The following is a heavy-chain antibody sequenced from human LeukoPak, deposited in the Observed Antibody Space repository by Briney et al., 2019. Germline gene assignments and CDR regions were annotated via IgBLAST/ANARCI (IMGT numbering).Heavy chain of an antibody. J-gene: IGHJ4*02. V-gene: IGHV4-34*01. CDR2: INHSGST. D-gene: IGHD3-9*01. CDR1: GGSFNGYY. CDR3: ARNVGVGYDILTGYYNGFFDY. Sequence: SETLSLTCAVYGGSFNGYYWSWIRQPPGKGLEWIGEINHSGSTNYNPSLKSRVTISVDTSKNQFSLKLSSVTAADTAVYYCARNVGVGYDILTGYYNGFFDYWGQGTLVTVSS.